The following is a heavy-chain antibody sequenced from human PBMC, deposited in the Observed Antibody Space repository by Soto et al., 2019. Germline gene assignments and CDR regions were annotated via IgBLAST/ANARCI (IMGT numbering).Heavy chain of an antibody. J-gene: IGHJ3*02. CDR1: GSSISSDAYS. CDR2: IYQSGST. Sequence: QMQLQESGSGLVKPSQTLSLTCTVSGSSISSDAYSWSWIRQPPGKGLEWIGFIYQSGSTYYNPSLKSRLTMSLARSKNQISLSLSSVTAADSAVYYCAREILYYDSSGYSWDDAFDIWGQGTMVTVSS. D-gene: IGHD3-22*01. CDR3: AREILYYDSSGYSWDDAFDI. V-gene: IGHV4-30-2*01.